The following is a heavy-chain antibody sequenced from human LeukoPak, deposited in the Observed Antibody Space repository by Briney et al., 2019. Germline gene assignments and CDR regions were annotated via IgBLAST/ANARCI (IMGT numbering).Heavy chain of an antibody. CDR3: ARGQSYYDFWSGPNWFDP. J-gene: IGHJ5*02. Sequence: SETLSLTCTVSGGSISSYYWSWIRQPPGKGLEWIGYTYYSGSTNYNPSLKSRVTISVDTSKNQLSLKLSSVTAADTAVYYCARGQSYYDFWSGPNWFDPWGQGTLVTVSS. D-gene: IGHD3-3*01. CDR1: GGSISSYY. V-gene: IGHV4-59*12. CDR2: TYYSGST.